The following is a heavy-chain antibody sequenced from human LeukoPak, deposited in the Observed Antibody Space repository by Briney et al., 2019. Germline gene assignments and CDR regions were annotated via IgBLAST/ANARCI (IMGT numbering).Heavy chain of an antibody. CDR3: ARESKPIAVAGSFDY. Sequence: GGSLRLSCLVSGVSLSSYGMHRVRQAPGKGLEWVAVIWYDGSHQYYADSVKGRFTISRDNAKNSLYLQMNSLRAEDTAVYYCARESKPIAVAGSFDYWGQGTLVTVSS. V-gene: IGHV3-33*01. CDR2: IWYDGSHQ. D-gene: IGHD6-19*01. CDR1: GVSLSSYG. J-gene: IGHJ4*02.